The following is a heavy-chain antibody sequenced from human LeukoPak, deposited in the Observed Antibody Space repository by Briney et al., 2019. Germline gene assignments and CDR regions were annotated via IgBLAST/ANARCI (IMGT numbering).Heavy chain of an antibody. D-gene: IGHD4-17*01. CDR2: IYSGGST. Sequence: PGGSLRLSCAASGFTVSSNYMSWVRQAPGKGLEWVSVIYSGGSTYYADSVKGRFTISRDNSKNTLYLQVNSLRAEDTAVYYCARDPLHGDYPDYYYYGMDVWGQGTTVTVSS. J-gene: IGHJ6*02. CDR3: ARDPLHGDYPDYYYYGMDV. CDR1: GFTVSSNY. V-gene: IGHV3-66*01.